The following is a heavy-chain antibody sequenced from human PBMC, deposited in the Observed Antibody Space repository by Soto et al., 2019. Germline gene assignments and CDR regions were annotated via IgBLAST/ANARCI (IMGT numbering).Heavy chain of an antibody. V-gene: IGHV1-18*01. Sequence: ASVKVSCKTSGYTFTEYCISWFRQAPGQGLEWMGWISPYNGKTNYIQEFQDRVTITTDTSSTTVYMDLRTLKSDDTAIYFCARADYGDTKIYSFDHWGQGTLVTSPQ. J-gene: IGHJ4*02. D-gene: IGHD4-17*01. CDR1: GYTFTEYC. CDR2: ISPYNGKT. CDR3: ARADYGDTKIYSFDH.